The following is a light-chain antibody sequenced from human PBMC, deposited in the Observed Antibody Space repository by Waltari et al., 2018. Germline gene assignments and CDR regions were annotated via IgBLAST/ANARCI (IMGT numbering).Light chain of an antibody. CDR2: LGS. CDR1: QSLLHSNGYNY. V-gene: IGKV2-28*01. Sequence: DIVMTQSPLSLPVTPGEPASISCRSSQSLLHSNGYNYLDWYLQKPGQSPQLLIYLGSNRASGVPDRFSGSGYGTDFTLTISSLEPEDFAVYYCQQYNDWPYTFGQGTKLEIK. CDR3: QQYNDWPYT. J-gene: IGKJ2*01.